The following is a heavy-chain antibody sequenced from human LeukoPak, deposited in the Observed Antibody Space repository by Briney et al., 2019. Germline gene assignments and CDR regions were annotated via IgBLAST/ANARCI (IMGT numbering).Heavy chain of an antibody. J-gene: IGHJ3*02. CDR3: ATVQEDYYDSSAPRRYAFDI. Sequence: GASVNVSCKVSGYTLTELSMHWVRQAPGKGLEWMGGFYPEDGETIYAQKFQGRVTMTEDTSTDTAYMELSSLRSEDTAVYYCATVQEDYYDSSAPRRYAFDIWGQGTMVTVSS. CDR1: GYTLTELS. D-gene: IGHD3-22*01. CDR2: FYPEDGET. V-gene: IGHV1-24*01.